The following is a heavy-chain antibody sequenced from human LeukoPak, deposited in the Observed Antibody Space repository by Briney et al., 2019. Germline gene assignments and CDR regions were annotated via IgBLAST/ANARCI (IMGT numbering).Heavy chain of an antibody. D-gene: IGHD4-23*01. CDR2: IIPIFGTA. J-gene: IGHJ4*02. Sequence: ASVKVSCKASGGTFSTHATSWVRQAPGQGLEWMGGIIPIFGTANYAQKFQGRVTITADKSTSTAYMELSSLRSEDTAVYYCARGWLAETTVVTPYNYWGQGTLVTVSS. CDR3: ARGWLAETTVVTPYNY. CDR1: GGTFSTHA. V-gene: IGHV1-69*06.